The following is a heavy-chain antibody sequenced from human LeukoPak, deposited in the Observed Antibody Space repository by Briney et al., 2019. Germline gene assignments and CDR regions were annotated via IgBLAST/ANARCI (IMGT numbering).Heavy chain of an antibody. CDR1: GGSISSYY. J-gene: IGHJ3*02. V-gene: IGHV4-4*07. Sequence: SETLSLTCTVSGGSISSYYWSWIRQPAGKGLEWIGRIYTSGSTNYNPSLKSRVTMSVDTSKNQFSLKLSSVTAADTAVYYCARQPISSWCDLDAFDIWGQGTMVTVSS. D-gene: IGHD6-13*01. CDR3: ARQPISSWCDLDAFDI. CDR2: IYTSGST.